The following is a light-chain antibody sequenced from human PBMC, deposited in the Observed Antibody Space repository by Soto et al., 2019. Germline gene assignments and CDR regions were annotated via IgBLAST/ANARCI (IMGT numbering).Light chain of an antibody. CDR2: GAS. CDR1: QSVSGSY. V-gene: IGKV3-20*01. J-gene: IGKJ1*01. CDR3: QQYGSSPST. Sequence: EIVXTQSPGTLSLSPGERATLSCRASQSVSGSYLAWYQQKPGQAPSLLIYGASSRATGIPDGFSGSGSGTDFTLTISRMEPEDFAVYYCQQYGSSPSTFGQGTKVDIK.